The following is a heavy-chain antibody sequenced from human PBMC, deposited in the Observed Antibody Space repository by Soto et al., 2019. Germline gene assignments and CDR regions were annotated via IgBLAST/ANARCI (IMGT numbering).Heavy chain of an antibody. CDR2: IYYSGST. CDR3: ARSGTGYYDFWSGYYSSPYTTPYGMDV. J-gene: IGHJ6*02. V-gene: IGHV4-39*01. CDR1: GGSISSSSYY. Sequence: PSETLSLTCTVSGGSISSSSYYWCWIRQPPGKGLEWIGSIYYSGSTYYNPSLKSRVTISVDTSKNQFSLKLSSVTAANTAVYYCARSGTGYYDFWSGYYSSPYTTPYGMDVWGQGTTVTVSS. D-gene: IGHD3-3*01.